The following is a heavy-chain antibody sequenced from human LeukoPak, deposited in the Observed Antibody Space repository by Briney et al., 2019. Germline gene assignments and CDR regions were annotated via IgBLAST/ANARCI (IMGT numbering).Heavy chain of an antibody. CDR1: GFTFSSYW. J-gene: IGHJ4*02. Sequence: QPGGSLRLSCAASGFTFSSYWMHWVRQAPGKGLVWVSYINIDERITGYADSVKGRFTISRDNAKNTLYLQMNSLRVEDTAIYYCFREGGDWGQGTLVTVSS. D-gene: IGHD3-10*01. CDR3: FREGGD. CDR2: INIDERIT. V-gene: IGHV3-74*01.